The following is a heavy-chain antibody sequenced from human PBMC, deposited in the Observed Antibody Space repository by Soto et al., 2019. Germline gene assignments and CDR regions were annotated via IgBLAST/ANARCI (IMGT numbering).Heavy chain of an antibody. J-gene: IGHJ5*02. CDR3: ARPHGGSSGWDNWFDP. D-gene: IGHD6-25*01. CDR2: IYYSGST. Sequence: SETLSLTCTVSGGSISSYYWSWIRHPPGKGLEWIGYIYYSGSTNYNPSLKSRVTISVDTSKNQFSLKLSSVTAADTAAYYCARPHGGSSGWDNWFDPWGQGTLVTVS. V-gene: IGHV4-59*01. CDR1: GGSISSYY.